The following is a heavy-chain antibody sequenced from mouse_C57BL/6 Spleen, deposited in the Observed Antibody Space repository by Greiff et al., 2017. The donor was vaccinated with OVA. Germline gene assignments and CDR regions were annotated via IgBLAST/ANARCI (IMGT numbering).Heavy chain of an antibody. CDR2: IYPGSGST. D-gene: IGHD2-5*01. J-gene: IGHJ2*01. V-gene: IGHV1-55*01. Sequence: VQLQQPGAELVKPGASVKMSCKASGYTFTSYWITWVKQRPGQGLEWIGDIYPGSGSTNYNEKFKSKATLTVDTSSSTAYMQLSSLTSEDSAVYYCARSYYSNYDFDCWGQGTTLTVSS. CDR3: ARSYYSNYDFDC. CDR1: GYTFTSYW.